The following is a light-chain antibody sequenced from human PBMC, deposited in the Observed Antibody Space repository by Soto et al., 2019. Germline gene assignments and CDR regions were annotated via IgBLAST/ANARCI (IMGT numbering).Light chain of an antibody. CDR3: QQYHNWPRT. CDR1: QSVSTN. CDR2: GAS. J-gene: IGKJ1*01. Sequence: EIVMTQSPVTLSVSPGERATLSCRASQSVSTNLAWYQQKPGQAPRLLIYGASVWATGIPDRFSGSGSGTDFTLTISGLQSEDFAVYYCQQYHNWPRTFGQGTRVEIK. V-gene: IGKV3-15*01.